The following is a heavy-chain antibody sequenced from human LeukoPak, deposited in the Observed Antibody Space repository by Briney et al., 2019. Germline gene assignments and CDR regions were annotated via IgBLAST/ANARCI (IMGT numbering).Heavy chain of an antibody. CDR2: IKSKTDGGTT. V-gene: IGHV3-15*01. Sequence: PGGSLRLSCAAPGFTFSNAWMSWVRQAPGKGLEWVGRIKSKTDGGTTDYAAPVKGRFTISRDDSKNTLYLQMNSLKTEDTAVYYCTTVWFGEFYYYYMDVWGKGTTVTISS. J-gene: IGHJ6*03. D-gene: IGHD3-10*01. CDR3: TTVWFGEFYYYYMDV. CDR1: GFTFSNAW.